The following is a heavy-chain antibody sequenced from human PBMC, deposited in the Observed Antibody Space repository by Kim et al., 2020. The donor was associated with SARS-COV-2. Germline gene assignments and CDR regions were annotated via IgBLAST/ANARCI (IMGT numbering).Heavy chain of an antibody. D-gene: IGHD3-10*01. Sequence: GGSLRLSCAASGFTFSSYAMSWVRQAPGKGLEWVSAISGSGGSTYYADSVKGRFTISRDNSKNTLYLQMNSLRAEDTAVYYCAKEAWFGEFFYYYYGMDVWGQGTTVTVSS. J-gene: IGHJ6*02. CDR3: AKEAWFGEFFYYYYGMDV. CDR1: GFTFSSYA. V-gene: IGHV3-23*01. CDR2: ISGSGGST.